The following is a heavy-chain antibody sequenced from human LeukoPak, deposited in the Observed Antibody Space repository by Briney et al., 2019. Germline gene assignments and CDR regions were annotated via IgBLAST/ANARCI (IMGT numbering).Heavy chain of an antibody. Sequence: GGSLRLSCAASGFTFSSYGMNWVRQAPGKGLEWVSAISGSGGSTYYADSVKGRFTISRDNSKNTLYLQMNSLRAEDTAVYYCANPLPVAGFGYWGQGTLVTVSS. V-gene: IGHV3-23*01. CDR3: ANPLPVAGFGY. CDR1: GFTFSSYG. CDR2: ISGSGGST. J-gene: IGHJ4*02. D-gene: IGHD6-19*01.